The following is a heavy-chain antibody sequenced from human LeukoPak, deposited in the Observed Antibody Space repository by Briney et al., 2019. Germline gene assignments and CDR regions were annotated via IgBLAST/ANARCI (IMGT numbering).Heavy chain of an antibody. CDR3: TTDFG. D-gene: IGHD3-10*01. CDR2: MKSKASGGTP. Sequence: GGSLRLSCEASGLTLSNAWIHWARQAPGKGLEWVGRMKSKASGGTPDYAAPVIGRFTISRDDSKNTLYLQMNSLKTEDGAVCYCTTDFGWGQGTMVTVSS. CDR1: GLTLSNAW. J-gene: IGHJ3*01. V-gene: IGHV3-15*01.